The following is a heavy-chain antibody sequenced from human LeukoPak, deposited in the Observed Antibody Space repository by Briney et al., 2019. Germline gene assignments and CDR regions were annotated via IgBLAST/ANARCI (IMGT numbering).Heavy chain of an antibody. CDR1: GYTFTGYY. CDR2: INPNSGGT. V-gene: IGHV1-2*02. J-gene: IGHJ4*02. CDR3: AREEAYGGHY. Sequence: ASVKVSCKASGYTFTGYYMHWVRQAPGQGLEWMGWINPNSGGTNYAQEFQGRVTMTRDTSISTAYMELSRLRSDDTAVYYCAREEAYGGHYWGQGTLVTVSS. D-gene: IGHD4-23*01.